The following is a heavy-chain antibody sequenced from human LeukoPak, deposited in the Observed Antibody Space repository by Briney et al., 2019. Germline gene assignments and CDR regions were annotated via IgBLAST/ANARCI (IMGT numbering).Heavy chain of an antibody. CDR1: GFTLSSYE. CDR3: ATATARLVDY. D-gene: IGHD4-17*01. CDR2: ISSSGSSI. Sequence: GGSLRLSCAASGFTLSSYEMSWVRQAPGEGLEWVSYISSSGSSIYYADSVKGRFIISRDNAKNSLYLQMNSLRAEDTAVYYCATATARLVDYWGQGTLVNVAS. V-gene: IGHV3-48*03. J-gene: IGHJ4*02.